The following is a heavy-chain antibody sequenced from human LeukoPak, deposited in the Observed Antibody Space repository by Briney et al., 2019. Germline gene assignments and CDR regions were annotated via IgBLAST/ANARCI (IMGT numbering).Heavy chain of an antibody. Sequence: QPGGSLRLSCAASGFTFSSYAMHWVRQAPGKGLEWVAVISYDGSNTYYADSVKGRFTISRDNSKNTLYLQMNSLRAEDTAVYYCGRYDARYGMDVWGQGTTVTVSS. CDR1: GFTFSSYA. D-gene: IGHD1-1*01. CDR3: GRYDARYGMDV. CDR2: ISYDGSNT. V-gene: IGHV3-30-3*01. J-gene: IGHJ6*02.